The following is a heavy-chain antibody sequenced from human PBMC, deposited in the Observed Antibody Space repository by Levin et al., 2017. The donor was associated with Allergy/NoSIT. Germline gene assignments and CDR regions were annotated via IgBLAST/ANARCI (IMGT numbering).Heavy chain of an antibody. CDR1: GGSFGGYY. CDR2: INHRGYT. Sequence: SETLSLTCAVSGGSFGGYYWSWLRQPPGKGLEWIGEINHRGYTAYNPSLKSRATISVDTSRNQFSVKLNSVTAADTAVYYCAVFSLRYGTFDIWGQGTMVTVSS. J-gene: IGHJ3*02. CDR3: AVFSLRYGTFDI. V-gene: IGHV4-34*01. D-gene: IGHD4-17*01.